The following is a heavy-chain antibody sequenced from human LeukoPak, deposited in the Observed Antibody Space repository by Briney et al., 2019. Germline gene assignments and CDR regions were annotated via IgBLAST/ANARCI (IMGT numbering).Heavy chain of an antibody. D-gene: IGHD3-22*01. V-gene: IGHV3-21*01. CDR2: ISSSSSYI. J-gene: IGHJ3*02. CDR3: ARDTYYDSSGYDAFDI. CDR1: GFTFSSYS. Sequence: GGSLRLSCAASGFTFSSYSMNWVRQAPGKGLEWVSSISSSSSYIDYADSVKGRFTISRDNAKNSLYLQMNSLRAEDTAVYYCARDTYYDSSGYDAFDIWGQGTRVTVSS.